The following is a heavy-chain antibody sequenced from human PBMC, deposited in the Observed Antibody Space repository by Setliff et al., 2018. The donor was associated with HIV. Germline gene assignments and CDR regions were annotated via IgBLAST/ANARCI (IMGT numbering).Heavy chain of an antibody. CDR2: ISAYNGNT. D-gene: IGHD3-22*01. V-gene: IGHV1-18*01. CDR3: AREIGDYYDSSGYYPPTYYYYGMDV. CDR1: GYTFTSYD. J-gene: IGHJ6*02. Sequence: ASVKVSCKASGYTFTSYDISWVRQAPGQGLEWMGWISAYNGNTNYAQKLQGRVTMTTDTSTSTAYMELRSLSSDDTAVYYCAREIGDYYDSSGYYPPTYYYYGMDVWGQGTTVTVSS.